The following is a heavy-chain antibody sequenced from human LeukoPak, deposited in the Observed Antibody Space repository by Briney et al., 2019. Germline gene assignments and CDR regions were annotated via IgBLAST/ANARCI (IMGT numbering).Heavy chain of an antibody. CDR1: GFTFSRYD. CDR2: IGTVGDP. J-gene: IGHJ3*02. CDR3: ARGFLGDAFDI. V-gene: IGHV3-13*05. Sequence: QAGGSLRLSCAASGFTFSRYDMHWVRQATGNGLEWVSAIGTVGDPYYPGSVKGRFTISRENAKNSLYLQMNSLRAGDTAVYYCARGFLGDAFDIWGQGTMVTVSS. D-gene: IGHD3-3*01.